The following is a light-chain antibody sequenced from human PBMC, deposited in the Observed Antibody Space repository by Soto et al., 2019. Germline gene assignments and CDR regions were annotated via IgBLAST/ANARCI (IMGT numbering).Light chain of an antibody. CDR1: SSDIGGYDY. J-gene: IGLJ2*01. V-gene: IGLV2-14*01. Sequence: QSALTQPASVSGSPGQSITISCTGTSSDIGGYDYVSWYQQHPGKVPKLMIFEVTRRPSGVSDRFSGSKSGNTASLTISGLQAEDEGDYHCSSYARGRFVVFGGGTKVTVL. CDR3: SSYARGRFVV. CDR2: EVT.